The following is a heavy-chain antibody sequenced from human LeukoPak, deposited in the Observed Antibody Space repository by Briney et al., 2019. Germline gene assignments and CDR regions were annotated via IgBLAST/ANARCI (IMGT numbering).Heavy chain of an antibody. D-gene: IGHD2-8*01. Sequence: GGSLRLSCAASGFTLSDYNMHWVRQVPGKGLEWISYISGTGNTIYYADSVKGRFTISRDNSKNTLYLQMNSLRAEDTAVYYCAKDPDCTSGICYTFFDYWGQGTLVTVSS. CDR1: GFTLSDYN. CDR2: ISGTGNTI. J-gene: IGHJ4*02. CDR3: AKDPDCTSGICYTFFDY. V-gene: IGHV3-48*01.